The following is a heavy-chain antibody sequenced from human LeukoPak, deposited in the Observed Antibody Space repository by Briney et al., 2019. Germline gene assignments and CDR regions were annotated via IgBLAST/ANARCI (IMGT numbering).Heavy chain of an antibody. CDR1: GFTFGDYA. V-gene: IGHV3-49*03. CDR3: GKALIAALEGWFDP. Sequence: GGSLRLSCTASGFTFGDYAMSWFRQAPGKGLEWVGFIRSKAYGGTTEYAASVKGRFTISRDDSKSIAYLQMNSLKTEDTAVYYCGKALIAALEGWFDPWGQGTLVTVSS. D-gene: IGHD6-6*01. CDR2: IRSKAYGGTT. J-gene: IGHJ5*02.